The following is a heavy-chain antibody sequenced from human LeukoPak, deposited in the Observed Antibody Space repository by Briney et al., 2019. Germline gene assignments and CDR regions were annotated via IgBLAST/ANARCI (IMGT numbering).Heavy chain of an antibody. CDR1: GYTFTGYY. CDR2: INPNSGGT. V-gene: IGHV1-2*02. J-gene: IGHJ5*02. D-gene: IGHD3-10*01. Sequence: ASVKVSCKASGYTFTGYYMHWVRQAPGQGLEWMGWINPNSGGTNYAQKFQGRVTMTRDTSISTAYMELSRLRSDDTAVYYCAGAVLLWFGELSGDNWFDPWGQGTLVTVSS. CDR3: AGAVLLWFGELSGDNWFDP.